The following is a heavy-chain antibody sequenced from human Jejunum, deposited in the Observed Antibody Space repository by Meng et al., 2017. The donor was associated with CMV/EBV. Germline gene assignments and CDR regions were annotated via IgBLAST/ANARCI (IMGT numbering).Heavy chain of an antibody. Sequence: VELVESGGGLGKPGGSLSLYRERYGITFDDYYMNWIRHAPGKGLEWVSSVSSVSSYTNYADSVKGRFTISRDKAKNSLYLQMNSLRAEDTAVYYCARDRYCTNGVCYTHFDSWGQGTLVTVSS. D-gene: IGHD2-8*01. V-gene: IGHV3-11*06. CDR2: VSSVSSYT. CDR3: ARDRYCTNGVCYTHFDS. J-gene: IGHJ4*02. CDR1: GITFDDYY.